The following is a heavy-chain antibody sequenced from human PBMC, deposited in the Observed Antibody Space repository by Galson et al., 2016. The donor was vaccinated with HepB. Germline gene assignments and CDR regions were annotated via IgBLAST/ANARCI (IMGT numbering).Heavy chain of an antibody. Sequence: SLRLSCAASGFSFSSYAMHWVRQAPGKGLEWVAVISYDGSNKYYADSVKGRFTISRDNSKKTLYLRMNSLRAEETAVYYCARDRQQLVRYVMDLWGQGTTVTVSS. CDR2: ISYDGSNK. D-gene: IGHD6-13*01. CDR1: GFSFSSYA. J-gene: IGHJ6*02. CDR3: ARDRQQLVRYVMDL. V-gene: IGHV3-30*04.